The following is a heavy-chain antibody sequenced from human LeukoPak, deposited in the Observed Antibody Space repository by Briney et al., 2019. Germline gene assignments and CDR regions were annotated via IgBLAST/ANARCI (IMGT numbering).Heavy chain of an antibody. CDR1: GFSLSTSGMC. V-gene: IGHV2-70*12. J-gene: IGHJ5*02. CDR2: IDWDDDK. CDR3: AHRGPPAAGRAIKEFDP. Sequence: SGPTLVNPTQTLTLTCTFSGFSLSTSGMCVSWIRQPPGKALEWLARIDWDDDKYYSTSLKTRLTITKDTSKNQVVLTMTNMDPVDTATYYCAHRGPPAAGRAIKEFDPWGQGTLVTVSS. D-gene: IGHD6-13*01.